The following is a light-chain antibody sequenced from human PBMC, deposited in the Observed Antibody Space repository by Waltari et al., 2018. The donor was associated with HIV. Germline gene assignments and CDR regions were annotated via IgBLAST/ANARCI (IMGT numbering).Light chain of an antibody. J-gene: IGLJ1*01. CDR3: CSYAGSYSYV. CDR2: DVS. V-gene: IGLV2-11*01. CDR1: SSDVGGYKY. Sequence: QSALTQPRPVSGSPGQSVTISCTGSSSDVGGYKYFSWYEQHPGKAPKLMIYDVSKRPSGVPDRFSGSKSGNTASLTISGLQAEDEADYYCCSYAGSYSYVFGTGTKVTVL.